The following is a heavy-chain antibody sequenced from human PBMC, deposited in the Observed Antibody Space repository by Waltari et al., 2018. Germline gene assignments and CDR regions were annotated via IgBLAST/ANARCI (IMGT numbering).Heavy chain of an antibody. D-gene: IGHD3-10*01. Sequence: QVQLVQSGAEVKKPGASVKVSCKSSGYTFTSYGITWVRRAPGQGLEWMGWISAYNGDTNHAQKLQDRVTMTTDTSTSTAYMELRSLRSDDTAVYYCARDSGYGSGSYSVDFWGQGTLVTVSS. CDR2: ISAYNGDT. CDR1: GYTFTSYG. CDR3: ARDSGYGSGSYSVDF. V-gene: IGHV1-18*01. J-gene: IGHJ4*02.